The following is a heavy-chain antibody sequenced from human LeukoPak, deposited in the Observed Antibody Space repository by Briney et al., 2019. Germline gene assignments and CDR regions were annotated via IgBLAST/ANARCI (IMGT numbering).Heavy chain of an antibody. D-gene: IGHD3-10*01. J-gene: IGHJ6*03. V-gene: IGHV4-34*01. CDR1: GGSFSGYY. CDR2: INHSGST. CDR3: AREGLGITMVREYYYMDV. Sequence: PSETLSLTCTVYGGSFSGYYWSWLRQPPGKGLEWIGEINHSGSTNYNPSLKSRVTISVDTSKNQFSLKLSSVTAADTAVYYCAREGLGITMVREYYYMDVWGKGTTVTVSS.